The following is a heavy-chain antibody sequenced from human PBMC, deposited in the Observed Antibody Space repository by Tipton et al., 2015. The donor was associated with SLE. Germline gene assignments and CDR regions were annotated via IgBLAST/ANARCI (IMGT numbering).Heavy chain of an antibody. J-gene: IGHJ6*02. CDR2: INPNIDGT. Sequence: QVQLVQSGAEVRKPGASVRVSCKSSGYTFTGYYIHWVRQAPGQGLEWMGWINPNIDGTNYAQKFQGRVTMTRDTSTSTAYMELSRLRSDDTAVYYYARDLSESPFGMDVWGQGTTVTVSS. V-gene: IGHV1-2*02. CDR3: ARDLSESPFGMDV. CDR1: GYTFTGYY. D-gene: IGHD3-3*01.